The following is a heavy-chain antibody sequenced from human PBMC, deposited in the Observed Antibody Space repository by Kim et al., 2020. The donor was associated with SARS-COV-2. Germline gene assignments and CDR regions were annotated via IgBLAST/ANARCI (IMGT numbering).Heavy chain of an antibody. Sequence: SETLSLTCSVSGRPITSGSYYWSWVRQPAGKGLEWIGSIYTSGSTKYSPSLKSRVTISMETSKNEFSLNLKSVTAADTAFYYCARGFGPFDPWGQGTLVTVSS. J-gene: IGHJ5*02. V-gene: IGHV4-61*02. CDR1: GRPITSGSYY. CDR3: ARGFGPFDP. D-gene: IGHD3-3*01. CDR2: IYTSGST.